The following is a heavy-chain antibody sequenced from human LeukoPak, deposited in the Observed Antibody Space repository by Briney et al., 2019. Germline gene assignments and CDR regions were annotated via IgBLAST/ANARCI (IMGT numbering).Heavy chain of an antibody. V-gene: IGHV4-39*01. CDR2: IYYSGST. D-gene: IGHD2-2*01. Sequence: PSETLSLTCTVSGGSISSSSYYWGWIRQPPGKGLEWIGSIYYSGSTYYNPSLKSRVTISVDTSKNQFSLKLSSVTAADTAVYYCARHVEVKVPAAMFDYWGQGTLVTVSS. CDR1: GGSISSSSYY. J-gene: IGHJ4*02. CDR3: ARHVEVKVPAAMFDY.